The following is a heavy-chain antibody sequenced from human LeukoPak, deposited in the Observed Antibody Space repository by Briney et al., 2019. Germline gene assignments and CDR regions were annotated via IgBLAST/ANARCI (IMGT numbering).Heavy chain of an antibody. CDR2: IYYSGST. J-gene: IGHJ4*02. V-gene: IGHV4-39*07. CDR1: GGSIGSSSYY. CDR3: AREFGLHYDILTGYPYYFDY. Sequence: PSETLSLTCTVSGGSIGSSSYYWGWIRQPPGKGLEWIGSIYYSGSTYYNPSLKSRVTISVDTSKNQFSLKLSSVTAADTAVYYCAREFGLHYDILTGYPYYFDYWGQGTLVTVSS. D-gene: IGHD3-9*01.